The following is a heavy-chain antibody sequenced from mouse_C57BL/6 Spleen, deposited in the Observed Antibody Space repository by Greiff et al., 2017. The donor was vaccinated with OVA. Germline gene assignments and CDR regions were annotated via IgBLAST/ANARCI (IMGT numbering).Heavy chain of an antibody. CDR2: IYPGSGNT. CDR1: GYSFTSYY. CDR3: ARGYDGYFDY. Sequence: VKLVESGPELVKPGASVKISCKASGYSFTSYYIHWVKQRPGQGLEWIGWIYPGSGNTKYNEKFKGKATLTADTSSSTAYMPLSSLTSEDSAVYYCARGYDGYFDYWGQGTTLTVSS. D-gene: IGHD2-2*01. V-gene: IGHV1-66*01. J-gene: IGHJ2*01.